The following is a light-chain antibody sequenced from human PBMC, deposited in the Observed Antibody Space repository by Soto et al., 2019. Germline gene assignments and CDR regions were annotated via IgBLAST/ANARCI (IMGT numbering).Light chain of an antibody. CDR3: QQYNNYEWT. Sequence: DIQMTQSPSTLSASVGDRVTIDCRASHNINNLLAWYQQKPGEAPKLLIFRASNLYSGVPPRFSGSGSGTQFTLTINCLQPDDFATYYWQQYNNYEWTFGQATKVEVK. V-gene: IGKV1-5*03. J-gene: IGKJ1*01. CDR1: HNINNL. CDR2: RAS.